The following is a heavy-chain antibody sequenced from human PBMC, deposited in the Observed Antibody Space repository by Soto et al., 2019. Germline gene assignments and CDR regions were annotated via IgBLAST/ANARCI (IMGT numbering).Heavy chain of an antibody. CDR1: GGTFSSYA. V-gene: IGHV1-69*13. D-gene: IGHD2-2*01. J-gene: IGHJ6*02. CDR3: AREVVVVPAAGRNYYYYGMDV. CDR2: IIPIFGTA. Sequence: GASVKVSCKASGGTFSSYAISWVRQAPGQGLEWMGGIIPIFGTANYAQKFQGRVTITADESTSTAYMELRSLRSEDTAVYYCAREVVVVPAAGRNYYYYGMDVWGQGTTVTVSS.